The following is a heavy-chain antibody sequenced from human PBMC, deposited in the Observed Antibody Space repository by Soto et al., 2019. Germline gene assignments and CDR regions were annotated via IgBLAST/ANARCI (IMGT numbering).Heavy chain of an antibody. V-gene: IGHV5-51*01. D-gene: IGHD2-21*01. CDR2: IYPGDSDT. Sequence: GESLKISCKGSGYSFTSYWIGWVRQMPGKGLEWMGIIYPGDSDTRYSPSFQGQVTISADKSISTAYLQWSSLKASDTAMYYCARLAGADKVIASARYYFDYWGQGTLVTVSS. CDR1: GYSFTSYW. J-gene: IGHJ4*02. CDR3: ARLAGADKVIASARYYFDY.